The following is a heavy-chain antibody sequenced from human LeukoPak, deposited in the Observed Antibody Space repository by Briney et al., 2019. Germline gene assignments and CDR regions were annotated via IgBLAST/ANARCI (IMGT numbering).Heavy chain of an antibody. J-gene: IGHJ4*02. CDR3: AKGPAPRLGEFSYHALVDY. CDR2: ISYDGSNE. V-gene: IGHV3-30*02. Sequence: AGGSLRLSCVASGFTFSSYGMHWVRQAPGKGLEWVAFISYDGSNENIADSLKGRFIISRDNSKNTLYLQMNSLRAEDTAVYYCAKGPAPRLGEFSYHALVDYWGQGTLVTVSS. D-gene: IGHD3-16*02. CDR1: GFTFSSYG.